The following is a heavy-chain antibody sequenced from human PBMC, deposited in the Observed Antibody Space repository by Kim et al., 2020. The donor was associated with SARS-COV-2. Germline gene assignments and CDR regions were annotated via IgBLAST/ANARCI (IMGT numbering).Heavy chain of an antibody. V-gene: IGHV4-39*07. J-gene: IGHJ4*02. CDR1: GGSISSNSYY. CDR2: IYYSGST. Sequence: SETLSLTCTVSGGSISSNSYYWGWIRQPPGKGLEWIGSIYYSGSTYYNPSLKSRVTISVDTSKNQFSLKLSSVTAADTAVYYCAREPGFGELSSDYWGQGTLVTVSS. D-gene: IGHD3-10*01. CDR3: AREPGFGELSSDY.